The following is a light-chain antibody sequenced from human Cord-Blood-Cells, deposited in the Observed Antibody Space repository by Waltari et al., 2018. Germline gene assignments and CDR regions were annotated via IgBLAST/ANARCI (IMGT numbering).Light chain of an antibody. J-gene: IGKJ2*03. CDR1: QSISSY. CDR2: AAS. V-gene: IGKV1-39*01. CDR3: QQSYSTPYS. Sequence: DIQMTQSPSSLSASVGDRVNITCRASQSISSYLNWYQQKPGKAPKILIYAASSLKSGVPSRFSGSGSGTDFTLTISSLQPEDFATYYCQQSYSTPYSFGQGTKLEIK.